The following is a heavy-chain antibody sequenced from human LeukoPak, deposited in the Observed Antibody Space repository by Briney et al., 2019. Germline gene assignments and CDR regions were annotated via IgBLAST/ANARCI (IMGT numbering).Heavy chain of an antibody. J-gene: IGHJ3*02. Sequence: GGSLRLSCAASGFTFSNYWMSWVRQAPGKGLEWVANIKQDGSEKYYVDSVKGRFTISRDNAKNSLYLQMNSLRAEDTAVYYCARERDPYYDFWSDYPTGAFDIWGQGTMVTVSS. CDR1: GFTFSNYW. D-gene: IGHD3-3*01. V-gene: IGHV3-7*01. CDR3: ARERDPYYDFWSDYPTGAFDI. CDR2: IKQDGSEK.